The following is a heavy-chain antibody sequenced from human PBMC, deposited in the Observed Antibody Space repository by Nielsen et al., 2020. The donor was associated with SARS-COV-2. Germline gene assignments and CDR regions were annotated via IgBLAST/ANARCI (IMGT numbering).Heavy chain of an antibody. CDR3: VRETTYGPYYFDY. CDR1: GFTFSSYW. Sequence: GGSLRLSCAASGFTFSSYWMTWVRQAPGKGLEWVANMKFDGSEEYYVDSVKGRFTIFRDNAKNSVYLQMNSLRAEDAAVYYCVRETTYGPYYFDYWGQGTLVTVSS. D-gene: IGHD1-1*01. J-gene: IGHJ4*02. V-gene: IGHV3-7*01. CDR2: MKFDGSEE.